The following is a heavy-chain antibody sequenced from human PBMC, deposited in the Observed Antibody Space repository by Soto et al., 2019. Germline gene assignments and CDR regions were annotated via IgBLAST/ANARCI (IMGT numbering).Heavy chain of an antibody. Sequence: EVQLVESGGGLVQPGGSLRLSCAASGFTFSSYWMHWVRQAPGKGLVWVSRINSDGSSTSYADSVKGRFTISRDNAKNTLYLQMHSLRAEETAVYYCARDYDFWSGYSTGGWFDPWGQGTLVTVSS. CDR1: GFTFSSYW. CDR3: ARDYDFWSGYSTGGWFDP. V-gene: IGHV3-74*01. CDR2: INSDGSST. J-gene: IGHJ5*02. D-gene: IGHD3-3*01.